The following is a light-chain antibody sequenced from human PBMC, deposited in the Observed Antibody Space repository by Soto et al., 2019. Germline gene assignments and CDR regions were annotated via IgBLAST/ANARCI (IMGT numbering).Light chain of an antibody. CDR1: QSISSD. Sequence: EVVMTQSPGTLSLSAGERATVSCRASQSISSDLAWYQQTPGQAPRLLIYGASTRATDSPARFSGGGSGTEFTLTISSLQSEESAIYDCQQYHDWPPITFGPGTKVHIK. V-gene: IGKV3-15*01. J-gene: IGKJ3*01. CDR3: QQYHDWPPIT. CDR2: GAS.